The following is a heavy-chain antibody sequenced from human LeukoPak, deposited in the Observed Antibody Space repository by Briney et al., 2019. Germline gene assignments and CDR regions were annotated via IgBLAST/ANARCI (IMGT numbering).Heavy chain of an antibody. Sequence: PSETLSLTCTVSGVSISSHYWSWIRQPPGKGLEWIGYIYFTGSTDYNPSLKSRVTISVDTSKNQVSLKLSSVTAADTAVYYCAGNDWYFDLWGRGTLVTVSS. J-gene: IGHJ2*01. CDR3: AGNDWYFDL. CDR2: IYFTGST. V-gene: IGHV4-59*11. CDR1: GVSISSHY.